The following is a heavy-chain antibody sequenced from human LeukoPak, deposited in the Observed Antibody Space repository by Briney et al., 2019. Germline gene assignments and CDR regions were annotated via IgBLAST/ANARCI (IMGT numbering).Heavy chain of an antibody. CDR2: ISYDGSNK. J-gene: IGHJ6*02. CDR1: RFTFSSYG. Sequence: GGSLRLSCAASRFTFSSYGMHWVRQAPGKGLEWVAVISYDGSNKYYADSVKGRFTISRDNSKNTLYLQMNSLRAEDTAVYYCAKVVGSGSWDYYGMDVWGQGTTVTVSS. V-gene: IGHV3-30*18. CDR3: AKVVGSGSWDYYGMDV. D-gene: IGHD6-19*01.